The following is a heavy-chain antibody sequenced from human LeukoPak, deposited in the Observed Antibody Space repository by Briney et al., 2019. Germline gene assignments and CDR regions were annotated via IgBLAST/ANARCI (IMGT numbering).Heavy chain of an antibody. V-gene: IGHV3-7*01. D-gene: IGHD2-2*01. CDR2: IKLDGSEK. Sequence: GGSLRLSCAASGFTFSSYWMSWVRQAPGKGLEWVANIKLDGSEKYYVDSVKGRFTISRDNAKNSLYLQMNSLRAEDTAVYYCARDDCSSISCYHNWFDPWGQGTLVTVSS. J-gene: IGHJ5*02. CDR3: ARDDCSSISCYHNWFDP. CDR1: GFTFSSYW.